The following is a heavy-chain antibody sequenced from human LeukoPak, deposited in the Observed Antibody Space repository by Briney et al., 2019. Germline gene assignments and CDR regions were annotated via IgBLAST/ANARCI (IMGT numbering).Heavy chain of an antibody. V-gene: IGHV3-7*01. CDR2: IKQDGSEK. CDR3: ARSSDYDSGDYYPFQH. J-gene: IGHJ1*01. CDR1: GFTFSSYW. Sequence: PGGFLRLSCAASGFTFSSYWMSWVRQAPGKGLEWVANIKQDGSEKFYVDSVKGRFTISRDNANNSLYLQMNSLRAEDTAVYYCARSSDYDSGDYYPFQHWGQGTLVTVSS. D-gene: IGHD3-22*01.